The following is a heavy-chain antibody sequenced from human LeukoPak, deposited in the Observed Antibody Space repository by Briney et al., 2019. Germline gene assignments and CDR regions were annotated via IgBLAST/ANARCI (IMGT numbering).Heavy chain of an antibody. CDR3: ASASAWLQGFDY. CDR2: INPNSGGT. CDR1: GYTFTGYY. J-gene: IGHJ4*02. Sequence: ASVKVSCKASGYTFTGYYMHWVRQAPGQGLEWMGRINPNSGGTNYAQKFQGRVTTTRDTSISTAYMELSRLRSDDTAVYYCASASAWLQGFDYWGQGTLVTVSS. V-gene: IGHV1-2*06. D-gene: IGHD5-24*01.